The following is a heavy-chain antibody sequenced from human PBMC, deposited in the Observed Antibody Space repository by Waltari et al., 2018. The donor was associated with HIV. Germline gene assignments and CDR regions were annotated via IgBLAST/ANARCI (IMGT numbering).Heavy chain of an antibody. CDR3: AGGRDSREQRLVAGFDF. D-gene: IGHD2-8*02. CDR2: INHRGSK. V-gene: IGHV4-34*02. J-gene: IGHJ4*02. Sequence: QVQLQQWGAGLLKPSDTLSLTCAVYNASFSDYYWTWIRQIPGKRLEWIGEINHRGSKDYNPSLKSRVTMSSDMSKRQFSMRLKSVVAADTAVYFCAGGRDSREQRLVAGFDFWGRGTLVTVSS. CDR1: NASFSDYY.